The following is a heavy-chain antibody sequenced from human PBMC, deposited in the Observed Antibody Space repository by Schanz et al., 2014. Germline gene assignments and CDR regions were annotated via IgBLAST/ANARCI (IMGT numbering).Heavy chain of an antibody. CDR2: IYSDGRT. CDR3: AKRCSSTSCSHGAFDI. Sequence: QVQLVESGGGVVQPGRSLRLSCAASGFTFSGYGMHWVRQAPGKGLEWVSVIYSDGRTYYGDSVKGRFTISRDNSKNTLYLQMNSLRDEDTAMYYCAKRCSSTSCSHGAFDIWGQGTMVTVSS. V-gene: IGHV3-NL1*01. J-gene: IGHJ3*02. CDR1: GFTFSGYG. D-gene: IGHD2-2*01.